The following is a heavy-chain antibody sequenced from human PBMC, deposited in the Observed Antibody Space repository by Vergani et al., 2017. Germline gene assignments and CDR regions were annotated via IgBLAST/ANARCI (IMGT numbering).Heavy chain of an antibody. Sequence: QVQLVESGGGVVQPGGSLRLSCAAAGFTFSSYGMHWVRQAPGKGLEWVAVISSDGNNKYYADSVKGRFTISRDNSKNTLYLHMNSLRAEDTSVYYCARDRTFYYDSSAYYGGPFDYWGQGTLVTVSS. D-gene: IGHD3-22*01. V-gene: IGHV3-30*19. CDR2: ISSDGNNK. CDR3: ARDRTFYYDSSAYYGGPFDY. J-gene: IGHJ4*02. CDR1: GFTFSSYG.